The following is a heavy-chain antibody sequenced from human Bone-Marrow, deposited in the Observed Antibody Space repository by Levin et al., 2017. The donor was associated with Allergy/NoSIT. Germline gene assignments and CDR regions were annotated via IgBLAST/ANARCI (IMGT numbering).Heavy chain of an antibody. CDR1: GAAVSRYY. D-gene: IGHD5-12*01. Sequence: SETLSLTCTFSGAAVSRYYWSWIRQPPGKRLEWVGYIFHSGSTIYNPSLTSRVTMSIDTSKNQFSLRLSSVTAADTAVYYCARQRGFSGYDPTESFDSWGQGTLVTVSS. V-gene: IGHV4-59*08. CDR2: IFHSGST. J-gene: IGHJ4*02. CDR3: ARQRGFSGYDPTESFDS.